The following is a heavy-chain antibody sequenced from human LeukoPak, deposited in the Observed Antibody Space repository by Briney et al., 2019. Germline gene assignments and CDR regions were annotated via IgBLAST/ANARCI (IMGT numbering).Heavy chain of an antibody. CDR1: GGSIGSTRYY. Sequence: NPSETLSLTCTVSGGSIGSTRYYWGWIRQPPGKGLEWIGSIYYSGSTYYNPSLKSRVTISVDTSKNQFSLKLSSVTAADTAVYYCARSRNYYSYYGMDVWGQGTTVTVSS. CDR2: IYYSGST. D-gene: IGHD6-13*01. V-gene: IGHV4-39*07. CDR3: ARSRNYYSYYGMDV. J-gene: IGHJ6*02.